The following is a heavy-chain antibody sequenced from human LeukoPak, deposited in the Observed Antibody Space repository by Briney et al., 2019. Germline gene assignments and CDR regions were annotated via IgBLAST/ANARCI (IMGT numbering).Heavy chain of an antibody. Sequence: ASVKVSCKASGGTFSNSGISWVRQAPGQGLEWMGGIIPMFNTANSAQRFQGRVIITTDESTSTAYMELSSLTSEDTAVYARDRTVGAPPLSAFDIWGQGTLVTVSS. CDR2: IIPMFNTA. CDR3: DRTVGAPPLSAFDI. D-gene: IGHD1-26*01. CDR1: GGTFSNSG. J-gene: IGHJ3*02. V-gene: IGHV1-69*05.